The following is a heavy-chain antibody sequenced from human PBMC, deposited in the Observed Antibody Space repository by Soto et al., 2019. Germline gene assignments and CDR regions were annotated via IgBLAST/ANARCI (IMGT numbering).Heavy chain of an antibody. V-gene: IGHV3-11*01. CDR3: ARGPGYDFWSGYYNKFDD. CDR1: GFTFSDYY. J-gene: IGHJ4*02. Sequence: GWSLRLSCAASGFTFSDYYMSWIRQAPGKGLEWVSYISSSGSTIYYADSVKGRFTISRDNAKNSLYLQMNSLRAEDTAVYYCARGPGYDFWSGYYNKFDDWGQGTLVTVSS. CDR2: ISSSGSTI. D-gene: IGHD3-3*01.